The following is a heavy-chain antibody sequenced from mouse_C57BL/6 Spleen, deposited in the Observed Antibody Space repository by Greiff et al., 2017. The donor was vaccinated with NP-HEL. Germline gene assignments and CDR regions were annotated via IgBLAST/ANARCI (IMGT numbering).Heavy chain of an antibody. V-gene: IGHV1-82*01. CDR1: GYAFCSSW. J-gene: IGHJ4*01. CDR2: IYPGDGDT. CDR3: ARSFEDYEGYAMDY. Sequence: QVQLQQSGPELVKPGASVKISCKASGYAFCSSWMNWVKQRPGKGLEWIGRIYPGDGDTNYNGKFKGKATLTADKSSSTAYMQRSSLTSEDSAVYFCARSFEDYEGYAMDYWGQGTSVTVSS. D-gene: IGHD1-1*01.